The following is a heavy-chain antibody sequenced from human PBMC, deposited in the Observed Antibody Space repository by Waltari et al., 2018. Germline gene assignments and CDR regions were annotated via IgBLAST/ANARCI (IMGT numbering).Heavy chain of an antibody. CDR3: TKTLFGGADDAFDI. CDR2: IFYSGAT. Sequence: QLQLQESGPGLVKPSETVSLTCTVAGGSISSVAYYWGWVRQPPGQGVEVIASIFYSGATYYNPSLESRVTISRDNSKNTLYLQMDSLRAEDTAKYYCTKTLFGGADDAFDIWGQGTLVTVSS. CDR1: GGSISSVAYY. D-gene: IGHD1-26*01. V-gene: IGHV4-39*01. J-gene: IGHJ3*02.